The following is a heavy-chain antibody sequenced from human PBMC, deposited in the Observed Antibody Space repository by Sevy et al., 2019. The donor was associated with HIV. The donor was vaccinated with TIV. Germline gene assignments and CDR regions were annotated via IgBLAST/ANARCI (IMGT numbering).Heavy chain of an antibody. J-gene: IGHJ5*02. CDR3: ARDDVPAAITTYNWFDP. D-gene: IGHD2-2*01. CDR2: ISSSSSYI. CDR1: GFTFSSYS. Sequence: GGSLRLSCAASGFTFSSYSMNWVRQAPGKGLEWVSSISSSSSYIYYADSVKGRFTISRDNAKNSQYLQMNSLRAEDTAVYYCARDDVPAAITTYNWFDPWGQGTLVTVSS. V-gene: IGHV3-21*01.